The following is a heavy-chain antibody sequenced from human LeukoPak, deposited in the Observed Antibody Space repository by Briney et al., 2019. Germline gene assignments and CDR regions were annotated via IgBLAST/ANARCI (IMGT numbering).Heavy chain of an antibody. V-gene: IGHV4-34*01. Sequence: SETLSLTCSVSGGSISSTDYYWSWIRQPPGKGLEWIGEINHSGSTNYNPSLKSRVTISVDTSKKQFSLKLSSVTAADTAVYYCARPGQVRGVYSLTYWGQGTLVTVSS. D-gene: IGHD3-10*01. CDR3: ARPGQVRGVYSLTY. CDR2: INHSGST. CDR1: GGSISSTDYY. J-gene: IGHJ4*02.